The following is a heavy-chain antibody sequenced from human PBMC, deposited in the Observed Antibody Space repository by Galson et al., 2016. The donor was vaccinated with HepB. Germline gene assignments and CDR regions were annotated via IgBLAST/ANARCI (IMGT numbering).Heavy chain of an antibody. D-gene: IGHD2-8*01. CDR1: GFTFSSYA. V-gene: IGHV3-23*01. J-gene: IGHJ3*02. Sequence: SLRLSCAASGFTFSSYAMSWVRQAPGKGLEWVSGVSTDGGATYSADSVKGRFTITRDNSKNMLFLQMNSLRAEDTAVYYCAKAMAGKDVFDIWGQGTMVTVSS. CDR3: AKAMAGKDVFDI. CDR2: VSTDGGAT.